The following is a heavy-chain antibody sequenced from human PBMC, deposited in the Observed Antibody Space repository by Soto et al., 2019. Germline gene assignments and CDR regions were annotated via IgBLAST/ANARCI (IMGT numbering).Heavy chain of an antibody. CDR1: GYSFTSYW. CDR3: ARQEEVQAPPSKFDP. CDR2: IYPGDSDT. V-gene: IGHV5-51*01. Sequence: GESLKISCKGSGYSFTSYWIGWVRQMPGKGLEWMGIIYPGDSDTRYSPSFQGQVTISADKSISTAYLQWSSLKASDTAMYYCARQEEVQAPPSKFDPWGQGTLVTVSS. J-gene: IGHJ5*02.